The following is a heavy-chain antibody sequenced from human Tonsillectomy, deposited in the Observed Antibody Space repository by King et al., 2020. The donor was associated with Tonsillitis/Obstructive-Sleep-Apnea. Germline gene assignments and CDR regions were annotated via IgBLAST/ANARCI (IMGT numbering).Heavy chain of an antibody. CDR3: ARDSYYDSSELYYYYYMDV. V-gene: IGHV1-18*01. D-gene: IGHD3-22*01. Sequence: QLVQSGAEVKKPGASVKVSCKASGYTFTSYGISWVRQAPGQGLEWMGWISAYNGNTNYAQKLQGRVTMTTDTSTSTAYMELRSLRSDDTAVYYCARDSYYDSSELYYYYYMDVWGKGTTVTVSS. CDR2: ISAYNGNT. J-gene: IGHJ6*03. CDR1: GYTFTSYG.